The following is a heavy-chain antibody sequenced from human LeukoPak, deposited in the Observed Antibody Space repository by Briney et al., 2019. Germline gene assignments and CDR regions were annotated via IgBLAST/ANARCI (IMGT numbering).Heavy chain of an antibody. CDR3: ARRGDCSGGSCQNWFDP. Sequence: SETLSLTCTVPGGSISSYYWSWIRQPPGKALEWIGYTYNSGSTNYNPSLKSRVTISEDTSKNQFSLKLSSVTAADTAVYYCARRGDCSGGSCQNWFDPWGQGTLVTVSS. D-gene: IGHD2-15*01. V-gene: IGHV4-59*08. J-gene: IGHJ5*02. CDR1: GGSISSYY. CDR2: TYNSGST.